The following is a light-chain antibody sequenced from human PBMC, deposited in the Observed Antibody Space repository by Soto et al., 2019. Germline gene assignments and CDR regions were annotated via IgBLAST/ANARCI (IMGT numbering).Light chain of an antibody. CDR2: DVS. V-gene: IGLV2-11*01. CDR3: CSFAGSYTGV. J-gene: IGLJ2*01. CDR1: SSDVGGYNY. Sequence: QSALTQPRSVSGSPGQSVTISCTGTSSDVGGYNYVSWYQQHPGKAPKLMIYDVSKRPSGVPDRFSGSKSRNTASLTISGLQAEDEAEYYCCSFAGSYTGVFGGGTKVTLL.